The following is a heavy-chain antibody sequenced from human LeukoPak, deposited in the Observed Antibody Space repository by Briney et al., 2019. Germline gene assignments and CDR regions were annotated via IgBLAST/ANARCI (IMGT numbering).Heavy chain of an antibody. CDR1: GCTFTNYY. Sequence: ASVKVSCKASGCTFTNYYIHWVRQAPGQGLEWMGIINPSGGSTNYAQKFRGRVTMTRDTSTSTVYMELSSLRSEDTAVYYCARDGIAARRGANYYGMDVWGQGTTVTVSS. J-gene: IGHJ6*02. CDR3: ARDGIAARRGANYYGMDV. CDR2: INPSGGST. D-gene: IGHD6-6*01. V-gene: IGHV1-46*01.